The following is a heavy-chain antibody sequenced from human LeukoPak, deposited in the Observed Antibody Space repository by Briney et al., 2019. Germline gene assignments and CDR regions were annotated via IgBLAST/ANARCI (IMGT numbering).Heavy chain of an antibody. V-gene: IGHV4-34*01. Sequence: SETLSLTCTVSGGSISGYYWSWIRQPPGKGLEWIGEINHSGSTNYNPSLKSRVTISVDTSKNQFSLKLSSVTAADTAVYYCARHQRWLRLLGWFDPWGQGTLVTDSS. CDR2: INHSGST. J-gene: IGHJ5*02. CDR3: ARHQRWLRLLGWFDP. D-gene: IGHD5-12*01. CDR1: GGSISGYY.